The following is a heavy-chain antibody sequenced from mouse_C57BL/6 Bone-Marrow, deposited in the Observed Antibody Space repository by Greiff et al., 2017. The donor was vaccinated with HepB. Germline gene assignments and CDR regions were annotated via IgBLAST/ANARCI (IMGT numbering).Heavy chain of an antibody. CDR2: IMNVGSST. V-gene: IGHV5-4*01. J-gene: IGHJ2*01. D-gene: IGHD1-1*01. CDR1: GFPFGSYA. CDR3: ARDPITTVVADY. Sequence: EVKLVESGGGLVKPGGSLKLSCAASGFPFGSYAFSWFRQTPEKRLEWVATIMNVGSSTYYPDNVKGRFTISRDNAKNNRYLQMSHLKSEDTAMYYCARDPITTVVADYWGQGTTLTVSS.